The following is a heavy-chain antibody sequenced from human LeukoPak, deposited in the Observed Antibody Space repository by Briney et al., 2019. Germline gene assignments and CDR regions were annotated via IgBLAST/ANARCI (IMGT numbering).Heavy chain of an antibody. CDR2: IGTAGDT. V-gene: IGHV3-13*04. CDR3: ARVLRYFDWLSTTGYYYYYGMDV. CDR1: GFTFDSDD. J-gene: IGHJ6*02. Sequence: GGSLRLSCAASGFTFDSDDMHWVRQATGKGLEWVSAIGTAGDTYYPGSVKGRFTISRENAKNSLYLQMNSLRAGDTAVYYCARVLRYFDWLSTTGYYYYYGMDVWGQGTTVTVSS. D-gene: IGHD3-9*01.